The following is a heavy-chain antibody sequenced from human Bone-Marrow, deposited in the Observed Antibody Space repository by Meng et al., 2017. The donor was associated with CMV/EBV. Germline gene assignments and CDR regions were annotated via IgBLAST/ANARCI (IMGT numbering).Heavy chain of an antibody. CDR2: ISYDGSNK. CDR1: GFTFSSYA. CDR3: ARLRVGDGYVDY. V-gene: IGHV3-30*04. Sequence: CAASGFTFSSYAMHWVRQAPGKGLEWVAVISYDGSNKYYAGSVKGRFTISRDNSKNTLYLQMNSLRAEDTAVYYCARLRVGDGYVDYWGQGTLVTVSS. D-gene: IGHD3-10*01. J-gene: IGHJ4*02.